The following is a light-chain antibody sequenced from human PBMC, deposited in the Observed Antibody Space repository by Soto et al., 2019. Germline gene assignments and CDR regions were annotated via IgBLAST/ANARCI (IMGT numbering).Light chain of an antibody. CDR1: QSVSSY. CDR2: DAS. J-gene: IGKJ3*01. V-gene: IGKV3-11*01. Sequence: EIVLTQSPATLSLSPGERATLSCRASQSVSSYLAWYRQKPGQAPRLLIYDASNRATGIPARFSGSGSGTDFALTISSLEPADFAVYDLQQRSNWPSFPFGPVTKVDSK. CDR3: QQRSNWPSFP.